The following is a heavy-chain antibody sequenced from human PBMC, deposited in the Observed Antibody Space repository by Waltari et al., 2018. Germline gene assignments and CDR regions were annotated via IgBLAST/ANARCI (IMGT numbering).Heavy chain of an antibody. Sequence: QVQLVESGGVVVQPGRSLRLSCAASGFSFSTYALHWVRQAPGKGLEWVALIWNDGSNKYYADSVKGRFTISRDNSKNTLYLQMNSLTTEDTAIYYCAKAGRAVAGTWVDYFDSWGQGTQVTVSS. J-gene: IGHJ4*02. D-gene: IGHD6-19*01. CDR3: AKAGRAVAGTWVDYFDS. CDR1: GFSFSTYA. CDR2: IWNDGSNK. V-gene: IGHV3-30*01.